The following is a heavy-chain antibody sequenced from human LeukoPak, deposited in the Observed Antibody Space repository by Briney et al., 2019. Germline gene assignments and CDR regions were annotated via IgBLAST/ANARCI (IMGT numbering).Heavy chain of an antibody. CDR3: ATNRWFGEPDY. V-gene: IGHV3-7*01. J-gene: IGHJ4*02. D-gene: IGHD3-10*01. CDR1: GFTFSNYW. Sequence: GGSLRLSCAASGFTFSNYWMSWVRQAPGKGLEWVANIKQDGSEEYYVGSVKGRFTISRDNAKNSLYLQMNSLRAEDTAVCYCATNRWFGEPDYWGQGTLVTVSS. CDR2: IKQDGSEE.